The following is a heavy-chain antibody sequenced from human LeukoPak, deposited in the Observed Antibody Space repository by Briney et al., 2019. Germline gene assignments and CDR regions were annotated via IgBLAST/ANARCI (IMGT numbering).Heavy chain of an antibody. J-gene: IGHJ6*03. CDR2: ISSNGGST. V-gene: IGHV3-64*01. CDR1: GFTFSSYA. CDR3: ARGSYYDYYMDV. Sequence: GGSLRLSCAASGFTFSSYAMHWVRQAPGKGLEYVSAISSNGGSTYYANSVKGRFTISRDNSKNTLYLQMNSLRAEDTAVYYCARGSYYDYYMDVWGKGTTVTVSS.